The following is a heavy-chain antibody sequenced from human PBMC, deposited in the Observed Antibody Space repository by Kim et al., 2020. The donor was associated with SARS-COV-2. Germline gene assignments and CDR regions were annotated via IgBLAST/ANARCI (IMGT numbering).Heavy chain of an antibody. CDR2: INAGNGNT. CDR3: ARAWDYYDSSGYYHPYYFDY. J-gene: IGHJ4*02. Sequence: ASVKVSCKASGYTFTSYAMHWVRQAPGQRLEWMGWINAGNGNTKYSQKFQGRVTITRDTSASTAYMELSSLRSEDTAVYYCARAWDYYDSSGYYHPYYFDYWGQGTLVTVSS. D-gene: IGHD3-22*01. CDR1: GYTFTSYA. V-gene: IGHV1-3*01.